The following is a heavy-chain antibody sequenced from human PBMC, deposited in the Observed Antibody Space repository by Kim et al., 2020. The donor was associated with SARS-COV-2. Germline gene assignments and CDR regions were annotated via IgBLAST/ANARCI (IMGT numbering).Heavy chain of an antibody. CDR2: ISYDGSNY. CDR3: ARGVAAAGIWGWYFDL. CDR1: GFTFSSYT. V-gene: IGHV3-30-3*01. J-gene: IGHJ2*01. Sequence: GGSLRLSCAASGFTFSSYTVHWVRQAPGKGLEWVAVISYDGSNYYYADSVKGRFTISRDNSKNTLYLQMNSLRTEDTAVYYCARGVAAAGIWGWYFDLWGRGTLVTGAS. D-gene: IGHD6-13*01.